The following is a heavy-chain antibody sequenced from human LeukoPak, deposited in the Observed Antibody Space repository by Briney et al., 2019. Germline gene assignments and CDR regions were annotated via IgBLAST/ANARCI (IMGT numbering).Heavy chain of an antibody. CDR1: SGSFSGYY. CDR3: ARDGGYYDILTGYYNYYYYGMDV. V-gene: IGHV4-34*01. Sequence: SETLSLTCAVYSGSFSGYYWTWIRQSPGKGLQWIGEINQSGSTNYNPSLKSRVTISVDTSKNQFSLKLSSVTAADTAVYCCARDGGYYDILTGYYNYYYYGMDVWGQGTTVTVSS. CDR2: INQSGST. J-gene: IGHJ6*02. D-gene: IGHD3-9*01.